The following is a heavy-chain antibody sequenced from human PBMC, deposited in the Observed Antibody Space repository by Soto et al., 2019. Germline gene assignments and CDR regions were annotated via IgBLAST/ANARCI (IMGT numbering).Heavy chain of an antibody. CDR1: GYTFTSYA. CDR2: INAGNGNT. Sequence: QVQLVQSGAEVKKPGASVKVSCKASGYTFTSYAMHWVRQAPGQRLEWMGWINAGNGNTKYSQKFQGRVTITRDTSASTAYMELSSLRSEDTAVYYCARVPFSRGWFDPWGQGTLVTVSS. V-gene: IGHV1-3*01. CDR3: ARVPFSRGWFDP. J-gene: IGHJ5*02.